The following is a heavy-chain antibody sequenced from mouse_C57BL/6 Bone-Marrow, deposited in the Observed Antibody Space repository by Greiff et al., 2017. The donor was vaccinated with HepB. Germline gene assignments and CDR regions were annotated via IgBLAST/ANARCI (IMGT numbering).Heavy chain of an antibody. Sequence: VQLQQSGAELVKPGASVKISCKASGYAFSSYWMNWVKQRPGKGLEWIGQIYPGDGDTNYNGKFKGKATLTADKSSSTAYMQLSSLTSEDSAVYFCAREDYYYGSYAMDYWGQGTSVTVSS. D-gene: IGHD1-1*01. V-gene: IGHV1-80*01. J-gene: IGHJ4*01. CDR2: IYPGDGDT. CDR1: GYAFSSYW. CDR3: AREDYYYGSYAMDY.